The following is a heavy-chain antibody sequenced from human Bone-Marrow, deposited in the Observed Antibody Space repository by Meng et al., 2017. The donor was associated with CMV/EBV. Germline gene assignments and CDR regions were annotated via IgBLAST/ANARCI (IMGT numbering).Heavy chain of an antibody. D-gene: IGHD3-10*01. CDR1: GFTFSDYY. J-gene: IGHJ6*02. Sequence: GESLKISCAASGFTFSDYYMSWIRQAPGKGLEWVSYISSSGSTIYYADSVKGRFTISRDNAKNSLYLQMNSLRAEDTAVYYCARASGRGADYYYYGMDVWGQGTTVTVSS. CDR2: ISSSGSTI. CDR3: ARASGRGADYYYYGMDV. V-gene: IGHV3-11*01.